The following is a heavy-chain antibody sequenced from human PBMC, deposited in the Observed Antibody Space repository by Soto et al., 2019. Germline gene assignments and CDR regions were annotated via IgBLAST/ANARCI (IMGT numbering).Heavy chain of an antibody. CDR1: GGTFSSYA. D-gene: IGHD4-17*01. CDR2: FDPEDGET. Sequence: ASVKVSCKASGGTFSSYAISWVRQAPGKGLEWMGGFDPEDGETIYAQKFQGRVTMTEDTSTDTAYMELSSLRSEDTAVYYCATDIAMTTVTPYYYYYGMDVWGQGTTVTVSS. CDR3: ATDIAMTTVTPYYYYYGMDV. V-gene: IGHV1-24*01. J-gene: IGHJ6*02.